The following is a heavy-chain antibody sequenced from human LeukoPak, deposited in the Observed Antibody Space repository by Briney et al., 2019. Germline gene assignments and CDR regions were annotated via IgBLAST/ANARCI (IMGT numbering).Heavy chain of an antibody. CDR3: ARDSGYCSGGTCYQYYYMDV. D-gene: IGHD2-15*01. V-gene: IGHV4-4*07. Sequence: PTQTLSLTCTVSGRSISTYYWSWLRQPAGKGLEWIGRMYTSDYNTVSTHYNPSLKSRVSMSIDTSKNQFSLKLSSVTAADTAVYYCARDSGYCSGGTCYQYYYMDVWGKGTTVTVSS. CDR1: GRSISTYY. CDR2: MYTSDYNTVST. J-gene: IGHJ6*03.